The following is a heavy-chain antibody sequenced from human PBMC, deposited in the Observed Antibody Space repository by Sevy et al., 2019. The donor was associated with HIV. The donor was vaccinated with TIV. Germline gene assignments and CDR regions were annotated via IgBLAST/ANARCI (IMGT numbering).Heavy chain of an antibody. CDR3: AGGTSSRRPGFYQYYYGMDV. Sequence: ASVKVSCKASGYTFTGYYMHLVRQAPGQGLEWMGRINPKSGDTKYAQKFQGGVTMTRDTSISTAYMELSSLKSDDTAVYYCAGGTSSRRPGFYQYYYGMDVWGQRTTVTVSS. CDR2: INPKSGDT. J-gene: IGHJ6*02. D-gene: IGHD6-19*01. V-gene: IGHV1-2*06. CDR1: GYTFTGYY.